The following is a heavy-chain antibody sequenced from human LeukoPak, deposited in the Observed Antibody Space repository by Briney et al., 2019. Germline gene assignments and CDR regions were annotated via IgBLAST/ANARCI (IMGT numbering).Heavy chain of an antibody. Sequence: NSSETLSLTCTVSGGSISSYYWSWIRQPPGKGLEWIGYIYYSGSINYNPSLKSRVTISVDTSKNQFSLKLSSVTAADTAVYYCARDVKFYYDSSGYYRGFDYWGQGTLVTVSS. V-gene: IGHV4-59*01. CDR1: GGSISSYY. J-gene: IGHJ4*02. D-gene: IGHD3-22*01. CDR3: ARDVKFYYDSSGYYRGFDY. CDR2: IYYSGSI.